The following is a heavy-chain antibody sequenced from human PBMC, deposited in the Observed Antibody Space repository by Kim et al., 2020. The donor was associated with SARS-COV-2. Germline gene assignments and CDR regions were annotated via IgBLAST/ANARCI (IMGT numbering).Heavy chain of an antibody. Sequence: SVKVSCKASGGTFSSYAISWVRQAPGQGLEWMGGIIPIFGTANYAQKFQGRVTITADESTSTAYMELSSLRSEDTAVYYCARDSPYYYGSGSYFDYWGQGTLVTVSS. J-gene: IGHJ4*02. D-gene: IGHD3-10*01. V-gene: IGHV1-69*13. CDR2: IIPIFGTA. CDR3: ARDSPYYYGSGSYFDY. CDR1: GGTFSSYA.